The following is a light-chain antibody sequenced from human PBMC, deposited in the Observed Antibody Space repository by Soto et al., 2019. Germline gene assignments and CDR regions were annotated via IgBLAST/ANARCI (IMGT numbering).Light chain of an antibody. CDR3: HHYGNSVKT. V-gene: IGKV3-20*01. Sequence: EIVLTQSPGTLSLSPGERATLSCRASQSVSGSYLAWYQQKPGQAPRLLTFGASSRATGIPDRFTGSGSGTDFTLSISRLEPDDFAVYYCHHYGNSVKTFGQGTKVDIK. J-gene: IGKJ1*01. CDR2: GAS. CDR1: QSVSGSY.